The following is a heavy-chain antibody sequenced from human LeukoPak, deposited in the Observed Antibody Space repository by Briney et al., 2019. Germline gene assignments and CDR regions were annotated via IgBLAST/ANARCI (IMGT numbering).Heavy chain of an antibody. J-gene: IGHJ4*02. V-gene: IGHV3-20*04. CDR3: AINGGGDSGYGNFDY. Sequence: GGSLRLSCAASGFTFDDYGMSWVRQAPGKELEWVSGINWNGGSTGYADSVKGRFTTSRDNAKNSLYLQMNSLRAEDTALYYCAINGGGDSGYGNFDYWGQGTLVTVSS. CDR2: INWNGGST. D-gene: IGHD5-12*01. CDR1: GFTFDDYG.